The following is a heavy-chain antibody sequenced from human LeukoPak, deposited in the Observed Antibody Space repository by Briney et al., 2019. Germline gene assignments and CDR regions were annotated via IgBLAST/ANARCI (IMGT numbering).Heavy chain of an antibody. CDR1: GFTFSNYW. Sequence: GGSLRLSCAVSGFTFSNYWMSWVRQAPGKGLEWVANINQDGSATYYVVSVKGRFTISRDNAKNSLLLHMNSLRAEDTALYYCARVPATVKADYWGQGTLVTVSS. D-gene: IGHD4-17*01. J-gene: IGHJ4*02. CDR3: ARVPATVKADY. V-gene: IGHV3-7*04. CDR2: INQDGSAT.